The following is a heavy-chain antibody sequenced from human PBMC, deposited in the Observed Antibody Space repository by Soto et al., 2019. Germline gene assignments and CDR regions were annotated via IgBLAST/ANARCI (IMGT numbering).Heavy chain of an antibody. CDR3: ASLPVDSSSGAFDI. V-gene: IGHV1-45*02. J-gene: IGHJ3*02. D-gene: IGHD6-13*01. CDR1: GYTFTYRY. Sequence: GASVKVSCKASGYTFTYRYLHWVRQAPGQALEWMGWITPFNGNTNYAQKFQDRVTITRDRSMSTAYMELSSLRSEDTAMYYCASLPVDSSSGAFDIWGQGTMVTVSS. CDR2: ITPFNGNT.